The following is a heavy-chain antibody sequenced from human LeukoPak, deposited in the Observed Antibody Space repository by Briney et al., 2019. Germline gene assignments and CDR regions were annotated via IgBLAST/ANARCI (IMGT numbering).Heavy chain of an antibody. D-gene: IGHD3-10*01. CDR2: IYHSGSP. J-gene: IGHJ4*02. CDR1: GASMISNNW. Sequence: SETLSLTCAVSGASMISNNWWNWFRQSPGKGLEWIGEIYHSGSPNYNPSLKSRVTISVDESKTEYSLILTSVTAADTAVYYCARSSRITERFDYWGQGTLVTVSS. V-gene: IGHV4-4*02. CDR3: ARSSRITERFDY.